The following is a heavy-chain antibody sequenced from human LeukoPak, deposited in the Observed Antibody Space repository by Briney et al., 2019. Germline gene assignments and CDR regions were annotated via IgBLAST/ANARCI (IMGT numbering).Heavy chain of an antibody. J-gene: IGHJ4*02. D-gene: IGHD2-15*01. CDR3: ARGDCSGGSCYLSLTTIDY. V-gene: IGHV3-48*01. Sequence: PGGSLRLSCAASGFTFSSYSMNWVRQAPGKGLEWLSYISSSSSTIYYADSVKGRFTISRDNAKNSLYLQMNSLRAEDTAVYYCARGDCSGGSCYLSLTTIDYWGQGTLVTVSS. CDR2: ISSSSSTI. CDR1: GFTFSSYS.